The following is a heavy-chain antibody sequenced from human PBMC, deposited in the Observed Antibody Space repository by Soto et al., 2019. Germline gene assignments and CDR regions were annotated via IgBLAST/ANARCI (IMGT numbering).Heavy chain of an antibody. CDR1: GFTFDDYA. V-gene: IGHV3-9*01. CDR2: ITWNSGDI. Sequence: EVQLVESGGGLVQPGRFLRLSCAASGFTFDDYAMHWVRQAPGKGLEWVSGITWNSGDIGYTDSVKGRFTISRDNAKNSLYLQMNSLRAEDTALYYCAKDISRAGLHYFDYWGQGTPVTVSS. CDR3: AKDISRAGLHYFDY. J-gene: IGHJ4*02.